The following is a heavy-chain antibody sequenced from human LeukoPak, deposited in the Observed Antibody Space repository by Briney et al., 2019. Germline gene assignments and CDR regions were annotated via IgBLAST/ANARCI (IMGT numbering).Heavy chain of an antibody. J-gene: IGHJ4*02. CDR2: IWYDGSNK. V-gene: IGHV3-33*01. CDR1: GFTFSSYG. Sequence: GGSLRLSCAASGFTFSSYGMHWVRQAPGKGLEWVAVIWYDGSNKYYADSVKGRFTISRDNPKNTLYLQMNSLRAEDTAVYYCARDGDCSGGSCYPYFDYWGQGTLVTVSS. CDR3: ARDGDCSGGSCYPYFDY. D-gene: IGHD2-15*01.